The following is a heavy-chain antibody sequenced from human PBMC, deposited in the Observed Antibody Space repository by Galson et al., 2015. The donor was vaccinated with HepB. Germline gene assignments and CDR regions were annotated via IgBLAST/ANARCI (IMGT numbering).Heavy chain of an antibody. CDR3: TTGVVVVAATSPKKPFDY. CDR2: IKSKTDGGTT. Sequence: SLRLSCAASGFTFSNAWMSWVRQAPGKGLEWVGRIKSKTDGGTTDYAAPVKGRFTISRDDSKNTLYLQMNSLKTEDTAVYYCTTGVVVVAATSPKKPFDYWGQGTLVTVSS. V-gene: IGHV3-15*01. CDR1: GFTFSNAW. J-gene: IGHJ4*02. D-gene: IGHD2-15*01.